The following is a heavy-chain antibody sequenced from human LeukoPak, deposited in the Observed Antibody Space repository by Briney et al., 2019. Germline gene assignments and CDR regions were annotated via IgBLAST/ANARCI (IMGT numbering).Heavy chain of an antibody. D-gene: IGHD6-19*01. CDR2: ISGYNGNT. V-gene: IGHV1-18*01. Sequence: ASVKVSCKASGYTFTTYNINWVRQAPGQGLEWMGWISGYNGNTNYAQKLQGRVTMTTDTSTSTAYMELRSLRSDDTAVYYCARDSSSQWLVYYYYYMDVWGKGTTVTISS. J-gene: IGHJ6*03. CDR1: GYTFTTYN. CDR3: ARDSSSQWLVYYYYYMDV.